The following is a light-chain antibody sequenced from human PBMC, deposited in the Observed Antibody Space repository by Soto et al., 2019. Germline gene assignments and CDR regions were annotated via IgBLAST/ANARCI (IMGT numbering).Light chain of an antibody. CDR1: SSDVGNYKY. CDR2: EVS. Sequence: QSALTQPASVSGSPGQSITIYCTGTSSDVGNYKYVSWYQQHPGEAPKIMIYEVSNRPSGVSNRFSGSKSGNTASLTISVLQAEDETDYYCFSYTSSGTYGFGTGSKLA. CDR3: FSYTSSGTYG. J-gene: IGLJ1*01. V-gene: IGLV2-14*01.